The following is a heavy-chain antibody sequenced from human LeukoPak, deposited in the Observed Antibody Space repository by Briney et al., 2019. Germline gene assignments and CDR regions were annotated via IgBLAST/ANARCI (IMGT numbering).Heavy chain of an antibody. D-gene: IGHD3-10*01. V-gene: IGHV6-1*01. J-gene: IGHJ3*02. CDR1: GDSVSSNSAA. CDR2: TYYRSTWYN. CDR3: ARTSGSRDAFDI. Sequence: SQTLSLTCAISGDSVSSNSAAWNWIRQSPSRGLEWLGRTYYRSTWYNDYAVSVKSRITINPDTSKNQFSLQLNSVTPVDTAVYYCARTSGSRDAFDIWGQGTMVTVSS.